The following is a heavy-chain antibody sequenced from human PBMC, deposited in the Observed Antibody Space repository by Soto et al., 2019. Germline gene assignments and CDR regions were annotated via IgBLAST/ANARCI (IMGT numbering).Heavy chain of an antibody. V-gene: IGHV1-18*01. CDR3: ARDSSDCSSTSCYYFDY. Sequence: ASVKVSCKASGYTFTSYGISWVRQAPGQGLEWMGWISAYNGNTNYAQKLQGRVTMTTDTSTSTAYMELRSLRSDDTAVYYCARDSSDCSSTSCYYFDYWGQGTLVTVSS. D-gene: IGHD2-2*01. CDR2: ISAYNGNT. CDR1: GYTFTSYG. J-gene: IGHJ4*02.